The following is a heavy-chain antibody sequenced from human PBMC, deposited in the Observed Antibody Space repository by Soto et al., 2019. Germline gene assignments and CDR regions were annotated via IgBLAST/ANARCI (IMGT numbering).Heavy chain of an antibody. Sequence: PSETLSLTCGVSGGSISSGNYYWTWIRQHPGRGLEWIGYIYYSGSTSYNPSLKSRVTISVDTSKNHFSLKLSSVTAADTAVYYCARVFSDSSSFFDPWGQGTLVTVSS. CDR3: ARVFSDSSSFFDP. J-gene: IGHJ5*02. V-gene: IGHV4-31*11. D-gene: IGHD6-13*01. CDR1: GGSISSGNYY. CDR2: IYYSGST.